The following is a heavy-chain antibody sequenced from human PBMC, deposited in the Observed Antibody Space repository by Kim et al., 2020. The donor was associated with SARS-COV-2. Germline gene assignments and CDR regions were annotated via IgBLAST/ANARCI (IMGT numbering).Heavy chain of an antibody. D-gene: IGHD1-1*01. CDR3: ARRTLDDNFDY. Sequence: SETLSLTCTVSGGSISNYHWIWIRQPPGKGLEWIGYIYYSGSTNYNPSLKSRVTISIDTSNNQFSLNLRSVSAADTAVYYCARRTLDDNFDYWGQGTLVTVSS. CDR1: GGSISNYH. CDR2: IYYSGST. J-gene: IGHJ4*02. V-gene: IGHV4-59*13.